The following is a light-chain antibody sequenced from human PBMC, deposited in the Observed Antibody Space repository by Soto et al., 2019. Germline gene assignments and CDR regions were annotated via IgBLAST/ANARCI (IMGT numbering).Light chain of an antibody. Sequence: DIQLTQSPSFLSASVGDRVTITCRASQGLSSDLAWYQQKPGKAPKLLIYAASTLQSGVPSRFSGSGSVTEFTLTISSLQPEDFATYYCQQLNSYPSTFGQGTRLEI. CDR3: QQLNSYPST. J-gene: IGKJ5*01. CDR1: QGLSSD. CDR2: AAS. V-gene: IGKV1-9*01.